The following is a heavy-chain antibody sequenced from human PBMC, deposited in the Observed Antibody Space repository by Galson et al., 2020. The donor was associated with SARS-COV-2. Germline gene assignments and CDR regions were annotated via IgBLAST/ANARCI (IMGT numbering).Heavy chain of an antibody. CDR2: IYARGST. Sequence: ASETLSLTCTVSGGSISNFYWSWIRQPAGNGLEWIGRIYARGSTNYKPSLKSRVTMSVDTSNNQLSLKLSSVTAADTAVYYCARERGYNLFFDIWGQGTMVTVSS. J-gene: IGHJ3*02. V-gene: IGHV4-4*07. D-gene: IGHD5-12*01. CDR1: GGSISNFY. CDR3: ARERGYNLFFDI.